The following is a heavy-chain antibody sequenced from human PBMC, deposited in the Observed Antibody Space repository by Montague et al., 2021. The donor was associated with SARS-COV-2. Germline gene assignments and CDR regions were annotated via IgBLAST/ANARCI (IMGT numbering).Heavy chain of an antibody. V-gene: IGHV4-59*01. D-gene: IGHD1-1*01. J-gene: IGHJ6*03. Sequence: SETLSLTCTVSGGSISSYYWSWIRQPPGKGLELIGYLYYSGSTNSNPSLKIRVTISVDTSKDQFSLRLNSVTAADTAVSYCARHPPGYRYFSYLDVWGKGTTVTVSS. CDR2: LYYSGST. CDR3: ARHPPGYRYFSYLDV. CDR1: GGSISSYY.